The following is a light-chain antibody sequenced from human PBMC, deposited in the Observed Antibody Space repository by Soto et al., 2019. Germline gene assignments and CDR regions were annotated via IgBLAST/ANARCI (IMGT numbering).Light chain of an antibody. CDR3: QQYSSHST. V-gene: IGKV1-5*01. CDR1: QRISSW. CDR2: DAS. J-gene: IGKJ1*01. Sequence: DIQMTQSPSTLSASVGDRVTITCRASQRISSWLAWYQQKPGKAPKLLIYDASSLESGVPSRFSGSGSGTEFTLTISSLQPDDFATYYCQQYSSHSTFGQGTKVDIK.